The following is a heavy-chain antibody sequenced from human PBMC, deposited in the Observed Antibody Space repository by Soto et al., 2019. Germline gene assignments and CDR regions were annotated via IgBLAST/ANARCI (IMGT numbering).Heavy chain of an antibody. J-gene: IGHJ4*02. Sequence: EVQMVESGGGLVKPGGSLRLSCAASGFTFSNAWMNWIRQAPGKGLEWVGRIKSKVDGGTTDYAAPVKGRFTISRDDSKNTVYMQMNGLKTEDTAVYYCSTGGYFLDYWGQGTLVTVSS. CDR1: GFTFSNAW. CDR2: IKSKVDGGTT. CDR3: STGGYFLDY. V-gene: IGHV3-15*01. D-gene: IGHD1-1*01.